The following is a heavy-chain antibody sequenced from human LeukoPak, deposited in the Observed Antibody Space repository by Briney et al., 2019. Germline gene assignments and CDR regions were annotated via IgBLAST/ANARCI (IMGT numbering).Heavy chain of an antibody. CDR3: AREGVANNWFDP. CDR1: GGTFSSYA. D-gene: IGHD3-3*01. V-gene: IGHV1-69*13. J-gene: IGHJ5*02. CDR2: IIPIFGTA. Sequence: SVKVSCKASGGTFSSYAISWVRQAPGQGLEWMGGIIPIFGTANYAQKFQGRVTITADESTSTAYMELSSLRSEDTAVYYCAREGVANNWFDPWGQGTLVTVSS.